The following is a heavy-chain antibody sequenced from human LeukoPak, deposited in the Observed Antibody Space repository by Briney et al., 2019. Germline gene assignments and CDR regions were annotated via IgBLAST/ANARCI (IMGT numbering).Heavy chain of an antibody. J-gene: IGHJ6*02. CDR1: GFTFSSYG. CDR2: ISYDGSNK. D-gene: IGHD3-22*01. Sequence: GGSLRLSCAASGFTFSSYGMHWVRQAPGKGPEWVAVISYDGSNKYYADSVKGRFTISRDNSKNTLYLQMNSLRAEDTAVYYCARDLKYYYDSSPGGGMDVWGQGTTVTVSS. V-gene: IGHV3-30*03. CDR3: ARDLKYYYDSSPGGGMDV.